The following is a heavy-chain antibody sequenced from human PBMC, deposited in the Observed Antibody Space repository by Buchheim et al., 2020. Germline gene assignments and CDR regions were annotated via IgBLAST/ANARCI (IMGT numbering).Heavy chain of an antibody. Sequence: EVQLVESGGGLVQPGGSLRLSCAASGFTFSRYWMHWVRQAPGKGLMWVSRVNSDGSGTGYADSVKGRFTISRDNAKNTLYLQMNSLRAEDTAVYYCVKDLSNSGFAYDYWGQGSL. V-gene: IGHV3-74*01. CDR1: GFTFSRYW. J-gene: IGHJ4*02. CDR2: VNSDGSGT. CDR3: VKDLSNSGFAYDY. D-gene: IGHD5-12*01.